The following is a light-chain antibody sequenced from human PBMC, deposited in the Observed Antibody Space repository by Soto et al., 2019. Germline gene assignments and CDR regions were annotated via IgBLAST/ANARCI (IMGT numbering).Light chain of an antibody. Sequence: IQLAQSPATLSVSVGDRVTITCRASQSIGSWLAWYQLKPGKAPKLLIYKASSLESGGPSRFSGSGSGTDSTLTISSLQPDDFATYYCQQYDTYSPFGGGTKVEIK. CDR1: QSIGSW. CDR2: KAS. V-gene: IGKV1-5*03. J-gene: IGKJ4*02. CDR3: QQYDTYSP.